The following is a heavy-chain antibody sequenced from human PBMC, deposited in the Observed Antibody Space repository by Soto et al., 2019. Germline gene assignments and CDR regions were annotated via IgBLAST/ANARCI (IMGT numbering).Heavy chain of an antibody. D-gene: IGHD1-1*01. CDR3: ARVRYRMYRVHYYCGMDV. Sequence: QVQLVQSGAEVKKPGSSVKASCKASGGTFSSYAISWVRQAPGQGLEWMGGIIPIFGTANYAQKFQGRVTITADESTSTAYMELSSLRSEDTAVYYCARVRYRMYRVHYYCGMDVWGQGTTVTVSS. V-gene: IGHV1-69*01. CDR1: GGTFSSYA. J-gene: IGHJ6*02. CDR2: IIPIFGTA.